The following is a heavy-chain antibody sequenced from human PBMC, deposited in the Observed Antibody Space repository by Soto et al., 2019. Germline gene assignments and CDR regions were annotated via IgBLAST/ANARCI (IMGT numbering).Heavy chain of an antibody. CDR2: ISAYNGNT. Sequence: ASVKVSCKASGYTLTSYGISWVRQAPGQGLEWMGWISAYNGNTNYAQKLQGRITMTTDTSTSTAYMELRSLRSDDTAVYYCARGKNFGVVIPDDAFDIWGQGTMVTVSS. CDR3: ARGKNFGVVIPDDAFDI. V-gene: IGHV1-18*01. D-gene: IGHD3-3*01. J-gene: IGHJ3*02. CDR1: GYTLTSYG.